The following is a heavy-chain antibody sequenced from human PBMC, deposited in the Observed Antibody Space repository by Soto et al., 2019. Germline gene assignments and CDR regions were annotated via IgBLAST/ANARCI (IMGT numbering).Heavy chain of an antibody. CDR1: AFTFDAYA. V-gene: IGHV3-9*01. Sequence: DVQLVESGGGLVQPGRSLRLSCTGSAFTFDAYAMHWVRQAPGKGLEWVAGIYWNEPGVGYAEAVKGRFTISRDKARNTLYLQMNSLSPEDTALYFCGRELLPAGMDVWGQGTSVTVSS. CDR3: GRELLPAGMDV. D-gene: IGHD3-10*01. CDR2: IYWNEPGV. J-gene: IGHJ6*02.